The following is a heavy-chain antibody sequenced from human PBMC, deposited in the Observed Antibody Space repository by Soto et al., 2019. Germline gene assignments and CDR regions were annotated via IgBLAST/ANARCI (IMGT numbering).Heavy chain of an antibody. CDR2: MNPNSGNT. V-gene: IGHV1-8*01. J-gene: IGHJ6*03. D-gene: IGHD3-3*01. CDR1: GYTITSYD. CDR3: ARGPYYDFWSGYYADYYYYYMDV. Sequence: ASVKASCKASGYTITSYDINWVRQSTGQGLEWMGWMNPNSGNTGYAQKFQGRVTMTRNTSISTAYMELSSLRSEDTAVYYCARGPYYDFWSGYYADYYYYYMDVWGKGTTVTVSS.